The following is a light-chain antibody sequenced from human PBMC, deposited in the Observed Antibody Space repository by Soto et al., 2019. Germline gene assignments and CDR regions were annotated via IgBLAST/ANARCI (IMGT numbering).Light chain of an antibody. CDR2: GAS. CDR1: QDISTW. Sequence: DIQMTQSPSSVSASVGDRVTITCRASQDISTWLAWYQQKPGKVPKLLIYGASSLQAGVPSRFSGSGSWTDFTLTISSLQAEDFATYYCQQASSLPHTFGQGTKLEIK. J-gene: IGKJ2*01. V-gene: IGKV1-12*01. CDR3: QQASSLPHT.